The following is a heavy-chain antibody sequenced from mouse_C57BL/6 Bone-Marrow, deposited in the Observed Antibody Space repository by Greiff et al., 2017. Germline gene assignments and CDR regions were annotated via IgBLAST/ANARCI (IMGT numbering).Heavy chain of an antibody. J-gene: IGHJ2*01. Sequence: EVQVVESGGGLVQPGGSMKLSCVASGFTFSNYWMNWVRQSPEKGLEWVAQIRLKSDNYATHYAESVKGRFTISRDDSKSSVYLQMNNLRAEDTGIYYCTSYYYGSLYYFDYWGQGTTLTVSS. V-gene: IGHV6-3*01. CDR3: TSYYYGSLYYFDY. CDR2: IRLKSDNYAT. D-gene: IGHD1-1*01. CDR1: GFTFSNYW.